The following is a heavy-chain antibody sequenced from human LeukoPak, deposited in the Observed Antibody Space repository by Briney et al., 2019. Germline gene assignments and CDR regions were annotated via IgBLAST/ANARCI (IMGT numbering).Heavy chain of an antibody. CDR1: GYTLSDYD. J-gene: IGHJ5*02. CDR2: INPNSLIP. Sequence: GASVKVSCKASGYTLSDYDINWVRQAPVQGLEYMGWINPNSLIPGYARKFRGRVTLTMDTSIRTAYMELSGLTYDDTAIYYCARVKPVPTVSFDPWGQGTLVTVSS. CDR3: ARVKPVPTVSFDP. V-gene: IGHV1-8*01. D-gene: IGHD4-17*01.